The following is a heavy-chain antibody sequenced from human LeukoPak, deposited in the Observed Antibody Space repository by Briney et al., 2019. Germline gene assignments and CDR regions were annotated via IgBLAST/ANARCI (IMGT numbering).Heavy chain of an antibody. CDR1: GYSFASFG. CDR2: ISAYNGNT. Sequence: ASVKVSCKASGYSFASFGINWVRQPPGQGLDWMGWISAYNGNTNYAQKLQGRVTMTTDTSTSTAYMDLRSLRSDDTAVYYCARGGYYDSGSFPDYWGQGTLVTVSS. CDR3: ARGGYYDSGSFPDY. J-gene: IGHJ4*02. D-gene: IGHD3-10*01. V-gene: IGHV1-18*01.